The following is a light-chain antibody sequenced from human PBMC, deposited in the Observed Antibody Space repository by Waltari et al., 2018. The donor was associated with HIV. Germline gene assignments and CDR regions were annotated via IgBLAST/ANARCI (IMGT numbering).Light chain of an antibody. CDR2: DKN. Sequence: QSVLTQPPSVSAAPGQKVTISCSGSSSNIGKNFVSWVKQLPGTAPKPLIYDKNKRPSGIPDRFSCSKSGTSATLGITELQTGDEADYYCGTWDSSLSGVVFGGVTKLTVL. CDR1: SSNIGKNF. CDR3: GTWDSSLSGVV. J-gene: IGLJ2*01. V-gene: IGLV1-51*01.